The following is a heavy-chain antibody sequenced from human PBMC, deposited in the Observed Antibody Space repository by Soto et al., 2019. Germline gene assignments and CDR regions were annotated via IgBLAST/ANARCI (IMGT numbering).Heavy chain of an antibody. D-gene: IGHD6-13*01. V-gene: IGHV3-23*01. Sequence: EVQLLESGGGLVQPGGSLRLSCAASGFTFSSYAMNWVRQAPGKGLEWVSVISGSGGSTYYADSVKGRFTISRDNSKNTLYLQMNSLRAEDKAVYYCARRSSSWYFDYWGQGTLVTVSS. J-gene: IGHJ4*02. CDR1: GFTFSSYA. CDR3: ARRSSSWYFDY. CDR2: ISGSGGST.